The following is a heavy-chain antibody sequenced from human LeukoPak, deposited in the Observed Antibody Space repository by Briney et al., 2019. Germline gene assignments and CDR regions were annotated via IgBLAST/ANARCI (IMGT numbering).Heavy chain of an antibody. Sequence: SETLSLTCSVSGGSISSGGYSWSWIRQPPGKGLEWIGYIYHSGSTYYNPSLKSRVTISVDRSKNQFSLKLSSVTAADTAVYYCAREEVTMIVRYFDYWGQGTLVTVSS. D-gene: IGHD3-22*01. CDR2: IYHSGST. V-gene: IGHV4-30-2*01. CDR1: GGSISSGGYS. CDR3: AREEVTMIVRYFDY. J-gene: IGHJ4*02.